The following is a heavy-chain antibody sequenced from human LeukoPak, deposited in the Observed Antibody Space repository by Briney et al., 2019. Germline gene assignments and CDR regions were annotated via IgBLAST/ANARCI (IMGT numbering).Heavy chain of an antibody. CDR3: AREVVVVPAAIRGQRNWFDP. Sequence: SETLSLTCTVSGGSISSSSYYWGWIRQPPGKGLEWIGSIYYSGSTYYNPSLKSRVTISVDTSKNQFSLKLSSVTAADTAVYYCAREVVVVPAAIRGQRNWFDPWGQGTLVTVSS. J-gene: IGHJ5*02. V-gene: IGHV4-39*02. CDR1: GGSISSSSYY. D-gene: IGHD2-2*02. CDR2: IYYSGST.